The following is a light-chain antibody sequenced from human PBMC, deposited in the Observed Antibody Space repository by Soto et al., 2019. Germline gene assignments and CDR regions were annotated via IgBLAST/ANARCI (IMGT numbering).Light chain of an antibody. J-gene: IGKJ3*01. CDR2: GAS. Sequence: EIVMTQSPATLSVSPGERATLSCWASQSVSSNLAWYQQKPGQAPRLLIYGASTRATGIPASFIGNGSGTEFTLTASSLQPEDFAVYYCQQYNNWPFTFGPGTKVDIK. V-gene: IGKV3-15*01. CDR1: QSVSSN. CDR3: QQYNNWPFT.